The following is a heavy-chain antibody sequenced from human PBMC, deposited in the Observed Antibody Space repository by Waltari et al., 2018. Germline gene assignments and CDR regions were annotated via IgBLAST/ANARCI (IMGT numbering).Heavy chain of an antibody. V-gene: IGHV3-7*01. Sequence: EVHLVESGGGLVQPGGSLRLSCAASRFTFSSYWLRWVRRAPGKGLEWAASIKEDGSDKYYVDTVKGRCASCRDNAKNSRYLQLNRLTAEDTAVYYCVRGAAVLNYNMDVWGQGTTVTVSS. D-gene: IGHD6-25*01. CDR1: RFTFSSYW. CDR2: IKEDGSDK. J-gene: IGHJ6*02. CDR3: VRGAAVLNYNMDV.